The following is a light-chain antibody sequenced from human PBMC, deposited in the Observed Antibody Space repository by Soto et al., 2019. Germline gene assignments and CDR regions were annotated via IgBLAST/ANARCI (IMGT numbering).Light chain of an antibody. J-gene: IGKJ1*01. CDR2: GAS. Sequence: EIVLTQSPGTLPLSPGERATLSCRASQSVSSSYLAWYQQKPGQAPRLLIYGASSRATGIPDRFSGSGSGTDFTLTIGRLEPEDFAVYYCQQYLITPWTFGQGTKVDIK. CDR3: QQYLITPWT. V-gene: IGKV3-20*01. CDR1: QSVSSSY.